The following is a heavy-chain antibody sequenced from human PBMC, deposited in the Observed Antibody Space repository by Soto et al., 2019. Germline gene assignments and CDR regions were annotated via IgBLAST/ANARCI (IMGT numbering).Heavy chain of an antibody. Sequence: ASVKVSCKASGYTLIMYYIHWMRQAPGQGLEWMGLINPSGGSTTYAQKFQGRVTMTTDTSTSTAYMDLRSLKSDDTAVYYCARGSGIYDAFDIWGQGTMVTVSS. CDR1: GYTLIMYY. D-gene: IGHD1-26*01. CDR3: ARGSGIYDAFDI. V-gene: IGHV1-46*01. J-gene: IGHJ3*02. CDR2: INPSGGST.